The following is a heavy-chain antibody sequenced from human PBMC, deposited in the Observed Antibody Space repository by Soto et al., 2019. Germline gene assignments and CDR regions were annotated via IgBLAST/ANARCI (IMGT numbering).Heavy chain of an antibody. CDR1: GFSVSTNGVG. CDR2: IYWDDDK. Sequence: QITLKESGPPLVKPTQTLTLTCTFSGFSVSTNGVGVGWIRQPPGKALEWLSLIYWDDDKRYSPSLKSRLTITKDTSKNQVVLTMTNMDPVDTATYYCAHRRGDGYIDYWGQGTLVTVSS. CDR3: AHRRGDGYIDY. J-gene: IGHJ4*02. V-gene: IGHV2-5*02.